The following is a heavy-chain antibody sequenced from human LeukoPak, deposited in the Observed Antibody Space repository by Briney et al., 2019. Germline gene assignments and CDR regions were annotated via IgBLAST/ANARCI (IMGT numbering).Heavy chain of an antibody. CDR1: GYTFTSYD. V-gene: IGHV1-8*01. D-gene: IGHD2-2*03. J-gene: IGHJ4*02. CDR3: ARGGPGLDY. Sequence: ASVKVSCKASGYTFTSYDINWVRQATGQGLEWMGWVKPHSSNAGSAQKFQGRVTMTSNTSITTAYMEVSGLTSEDTAVYYCARGGPGLDYWGQGTLVTVSS. CDR2: VKPHSSNA.